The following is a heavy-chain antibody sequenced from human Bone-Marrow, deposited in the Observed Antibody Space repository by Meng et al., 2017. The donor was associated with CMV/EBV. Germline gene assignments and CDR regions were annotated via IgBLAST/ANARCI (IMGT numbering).Heavy chain of an antibody. Sequence: SCTVSGDSIRSSSYYWGWVRQPPGKGLEWIGYIYYSGSTNYNPSLKSRVTISVETSKNQFSLKLSSVTAADTAVYYCARAWYHNFWSGRYWFDPWGQGTLVTVSS. V-gene: IGHV4-61*05. CDR1: GDSIRSSSYY. J-gene: IGHJ5*02. CDR2: IYYSGST. D-gene: IGHD3-3*01. CDR3: ARAWYHNFWSGRYWFDP.